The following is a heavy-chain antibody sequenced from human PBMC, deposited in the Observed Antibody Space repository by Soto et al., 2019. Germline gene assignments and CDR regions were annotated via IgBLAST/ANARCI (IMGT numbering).Heavy chain of an antibody. CDR3: ARHSEVAAAGAYYYGMDV. J-gene: IGHJ6*02. Sequence: PGESLKISCKGSGYSFTSYWIGWVRQMPGKGLEWMGIIYPGDSDTRYSPSFQGQVTISADKSISTAYLQWSSLKASDTAMYYCARHSEVAAAGAYYYGMDVWGQGTTVTVSS. D-gene: IGHD6-13*01. V-gene: IGHV5-51*01. CDR2: IYPGDSDT. CDR1: GYSFTSYW.